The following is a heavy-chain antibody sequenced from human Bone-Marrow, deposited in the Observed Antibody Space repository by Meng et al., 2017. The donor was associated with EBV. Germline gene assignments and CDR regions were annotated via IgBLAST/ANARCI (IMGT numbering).Heavy chain of an antibody. D-gene: IGHD3-22*01. J-gene: IGHJ4*02. V-gene: IGHV3-23*01. CDR1: GFTFSSYA. CDR3: AKGFYYDSSGYSDY. Sequence: EVQLLESGGGLVQPGGSLIRSCAASGFTFSSYAMSWVRQAPGKGLEWVSAISGSGGSTYYAGSVKGRFTISRDNSKNTLYLQMNSLRAEDTAVYYCAKGFYYDSSGYSDYWGQGTLVTVSS. CDR2: ISGSGGST.